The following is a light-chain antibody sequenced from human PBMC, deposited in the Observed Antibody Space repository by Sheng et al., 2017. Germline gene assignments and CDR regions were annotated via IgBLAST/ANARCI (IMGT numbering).Light chain of an antibody. CDR3: QQRSNWIT. V-gene: IGKV1-5*03. CDR2: MAS. Sequence: DIQMTQSPSTLSASVGDRVTITCRASQTISSWLAWYQQKPGKAPKLLIYMASSLQSGVPSRFSGSGSGTEFTLTISSLEPEDFAVYFCQQRSNWITFGQGTRLEIK. J-gene: IGKJ5*01. CDR1: QTISSW.